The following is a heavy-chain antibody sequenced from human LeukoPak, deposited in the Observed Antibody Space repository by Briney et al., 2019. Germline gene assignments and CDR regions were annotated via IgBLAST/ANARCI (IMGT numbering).Heavy chain of an antibody. CDR2: IYHSGST. CDR3: AGSTCSGGSSYSGDYFDY. J-gene: IGHJ4*02. V-gene: IGHV4-4*02. CDR1: GGSISSSNW. D-gene: IGHD2-15*01. Sequence: SGTLSPTCAVSGGSISSSNWWGWVRQPPGKGLEWIGEIYHSGSTNYNPSLKSRVTISVDKSKNQFSLKLSSVTAADTAVYYCAGSTCSGGSSYSGDYFDYWGQGTLVTVSS.